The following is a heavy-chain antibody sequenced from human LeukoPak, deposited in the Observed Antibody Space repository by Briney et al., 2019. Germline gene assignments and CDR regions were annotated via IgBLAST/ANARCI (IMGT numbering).Heavy chain of an antibody. Sequence: GGSLRLSCAPSGFTVSTYYMSWVRQAPGKGLEWVSVIYSGGSTYYSDSVKGRFTISRDNSKTTLYLQMNSLRAEDTAVYYCARVRGGWYFDYWGQGTLVTVSS. CDR2: IYSGGST. V-gene: IGHV3-53*01. J-gene: IGHJ4*02. CDR1: GFTVSTYY. D-gene: IGHD6-19*01. CDR3: ARVRGGWYFDY.